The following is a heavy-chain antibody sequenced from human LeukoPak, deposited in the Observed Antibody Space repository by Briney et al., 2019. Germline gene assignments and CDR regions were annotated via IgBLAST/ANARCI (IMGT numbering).Heavy chain of an antibody. J-gene: IGHJ4*02. Sequence: ASVKVSCKASGYTFTSYAMHWVRQAPGQRLEWMGWINAGNGNTKYSQKFQGRVTITRDTSASTAYMELSSLRSEDTAVYYCAKGYCGGDCPFDYWGQGTLVTVSS. CDR3: AKGYCGGDCPFDY. CDR2: INAGNGNT. D-gene: IGHD2-21*01. CDR1: GYTFTSYA. V-gene: IGHV1-3*01.